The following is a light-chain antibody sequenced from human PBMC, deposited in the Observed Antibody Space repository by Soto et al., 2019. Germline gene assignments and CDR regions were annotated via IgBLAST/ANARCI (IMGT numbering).Light chain of an antibody. CDR1: TSDIGVYNY. Sequence: QSALTQPASVSASPGQSVTISCTGTTSDIGVYNYVSWYQQHPGKAPKLMIYDVTNRPSGVSNRFSGSKSGNTASLTISRLQVEDEADYYCSSYAGSGTFEIFGGGTKLTVL. CDR2: DVT. V-gene: IGLV2-14*03. J-gene: IGLJ2*01. CDR3: SSYAGSGTFEI.